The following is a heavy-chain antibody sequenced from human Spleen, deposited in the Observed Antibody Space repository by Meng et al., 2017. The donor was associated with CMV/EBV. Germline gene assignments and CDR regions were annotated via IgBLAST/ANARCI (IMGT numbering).Heavy chain of an antibody. CDR3: ARDLAACDI. J-gene: IGHJ3*02. Sequence: GESLKISCATSGFTFSNYGMHWVRQGPGKGLEWVSCIRYDASSTYYADSVRGRFTISRDNSKNTLYLQMNGLRAEDTAVYYCARDLAACDIWGQGTMVTVSS. CDR2: IRYDASST. V-gene: IGHV3-30*02. CDR1: GFTFSNYG.